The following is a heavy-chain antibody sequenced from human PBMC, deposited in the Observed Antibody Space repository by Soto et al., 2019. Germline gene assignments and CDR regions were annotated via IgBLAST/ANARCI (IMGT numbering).Heavy chain of an antibody. V-gene: IGHV1-18*01. Sequence: ASVKVSCKASGYTFTSYGISWVRQAPGQGLEWMGWISAYNGNTNYAQKLQGRVTMTTDTSTSTAYMELRSLRSDDTAVYYCARQYYDFWSGYDAWFDPWGQGTLVTVSS. J-gene: IGHJ5*02. CDR1: GYTFTSYG. D-gene: IGHD3-3*01. CDR3: ARQYYDFWSGYDAWFDP. CDR2: ISAYNGNT.